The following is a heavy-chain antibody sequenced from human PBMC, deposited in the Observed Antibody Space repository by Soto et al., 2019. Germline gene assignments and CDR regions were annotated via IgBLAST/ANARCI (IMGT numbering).Heavy chain of an antibody. V-gene: IGHV3-30*18. D-gene: IGHD2-8*01. CDR2: ISYDGSNK. CDR1: GFTFSSYG. CDR3: AKDNNGGPLI. Sequence: VGSLRLSCAASGFTFSSYGMHWVRQAPGKGLEWVAVISYDGSNKYYADSVKGRFTISRDNSKNTLYLQMNSLRAEDTAVYYCAKDNNGGPLIWGQGTLVTVSS. J-gene: IGHJ4*02.